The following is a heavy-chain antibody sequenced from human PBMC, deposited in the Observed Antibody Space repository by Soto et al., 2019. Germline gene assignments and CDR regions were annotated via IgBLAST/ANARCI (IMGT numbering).Heavy chain of an antibody. CDR2: ISYDGSNK. V-gene: IGHV3-30*18. J-gene: IGHJ2*01. Sequence: QVQLVESGGGVVQPGRSLRLSCAASGFTFSSYGMHWVRQAPGKGLEWVAVISYDGSNKYYADSVKGRFTISRDNSKNTLYLQMNSLRAEDTAVYYCAEVGDYYDSSGYSNWYFDLWGRGTLVTVSS. CDR3: AEVGDYYDSSGYSNWYFDL. D-gene: IGHD3-22*01. CDR1: GFTFSSYG.